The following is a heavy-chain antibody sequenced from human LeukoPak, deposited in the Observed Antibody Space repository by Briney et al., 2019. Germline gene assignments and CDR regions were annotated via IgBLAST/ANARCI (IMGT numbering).Heavy chain of an antibody. V-gene: IGHV1-8*03. CDR1: GYTSTSYD. D-gene: IGHD2-15*01. CDR2: MNPNSGNT. Sequence: ASVKVSCKASGYTSTSYDINWVRQATGQGLEWMGWMNPNSGNTGYAQKFQGRVTITRNTSISTAYMELSSLRSEDTAVYYCARGGSGSLHNDAFDIWGQGTMVTVSS. CDR3: ARGGSGSLHNDAFDI. J-gene: IGHJ3*02.